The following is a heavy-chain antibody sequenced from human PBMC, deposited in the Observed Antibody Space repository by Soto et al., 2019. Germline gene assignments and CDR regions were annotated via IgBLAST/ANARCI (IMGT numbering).Heavy chain of an antibody. CDR3: HPHAVYYDSVGGSYRPPYYYGMAV. D-gene: IGHD3-16*01. CDR2: ISSSSSTI. CDR1: GFTFSSYS. Sequence: EVQLVESGGGLVQPGGSLRLSCAASGFTFSSYSMNWVRQAPGKGLEWVSYISSSSSTIYYADSVKGRFTISRDNAKNSLYLQMNSLRDEDRAVYSCHPHAVYYDSVGGSYRPPYYYGMAVGGKGTTVTVSS. J-gene: IGHJ6*04. V-gene: IGHV3-48*02.